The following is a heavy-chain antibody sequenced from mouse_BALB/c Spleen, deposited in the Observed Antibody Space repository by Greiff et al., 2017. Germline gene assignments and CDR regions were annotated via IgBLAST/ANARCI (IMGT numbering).Heavy chain of an antibody. J-gene: IGHJ4*01. CDR3: ARDTLYGNYDYYAMDY. D-gene: IGHD2-1*01. Sequence: VKLVESGPGLVAPSQSLSITCTVSGFSLTGYGVNWVRQPPGKGLEWLGMIWGDGSTDYNSALKSRLSISKDNSKSQVFLKMNSLQTDDTARYYCARDTLYGNYDYYAMDYWGQGTSVTVSS. CDR1: GFSLTGYG. V-gene: IGHV2-6-7*01. CDR2: IWGDGST.